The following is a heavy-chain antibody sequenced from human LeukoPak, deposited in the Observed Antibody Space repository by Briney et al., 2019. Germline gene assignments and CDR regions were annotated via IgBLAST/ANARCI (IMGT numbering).Heavy chain of an antibody. Sequence: GASAKVSCKASGYTFTSYAMHWVRQAPGQRLEWMGWINAGNGNTKYSQKFQGRVTITRDTSASTAYMELSSLRSEDTAVYYCARAAIYDSSGYYWFDPWGQGTLVTVSS. CDR3: ARAAIYDSSGYYWFDP. D-gene: IGHD3-22*01. V-gene: IGHV1-3*01. J-gene: IGHJ5*02. CDR1: GYTFTSYA. CDR2: INAGNGNT.